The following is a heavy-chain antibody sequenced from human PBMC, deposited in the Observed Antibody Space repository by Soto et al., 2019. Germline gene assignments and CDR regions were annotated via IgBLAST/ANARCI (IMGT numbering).Heavy chain of an antibody. V-gene: IGHV1-3*01. Sequence: ASVKVSCKASGYTFTSYAMHWVRQAPGQRLEWMGWINAGNGNTKYSQKFQGRVTITRDTSASTAYVELSSLRSEDTAVYYCARDGCSGGSCSWDYDYWGQGTLVTV. CDR2: INAGNGNT. CDR1: GYTFTSYA. D-gene: IGHD2-15*01. CDR3: ARDGCSGGSCSWDYDY. J-gene: IGHJ4*02.